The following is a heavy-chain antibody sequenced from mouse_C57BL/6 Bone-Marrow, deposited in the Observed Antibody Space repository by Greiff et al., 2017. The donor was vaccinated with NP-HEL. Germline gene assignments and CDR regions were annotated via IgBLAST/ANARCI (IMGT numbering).Heavy chain of an antibody. J-gene: IGHJ1*03. CDR3: ARYYSNYWYFDV. D-gene: IGHD2-5*01. Sequence: VQLKESGGGLVKPGGSLKLSCAASGFTFSDYGMHWVRQAPEKGLEWVAYISSGSSTIYYADTVKGRFTISRDNAKNTLFLQMTSLRSEDTAMYYCARYYSNYWYFDVWGTGTTVTVSS. CDR2: ISSGSSTI. V-gene: IGHV5-17*01. CDR1: GFTFSDYG.